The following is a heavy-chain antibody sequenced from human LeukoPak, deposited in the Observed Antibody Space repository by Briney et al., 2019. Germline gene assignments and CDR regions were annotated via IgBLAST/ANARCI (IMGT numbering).Heavy chain of an antibody. V-gene: IGHV4-59*08. CDR1: GRSISSYY. Sequence: SETLSLTCTVSGRSISSYYWSWIRQPPGKGLEWIGYIYYSGSTNYNPSLKSRVTISVDTSKNQFSLKLSSVTAADTAVYYCARQYGSGSYYTDRYGRYYFDYWGQGTLVTVSS. J-gene: IGHJ4*02. CDR3: ARQYGSGSYYTDRYGRYYFDY. CDR2: IYYSGST. D-gene: IGHD3-10*01.